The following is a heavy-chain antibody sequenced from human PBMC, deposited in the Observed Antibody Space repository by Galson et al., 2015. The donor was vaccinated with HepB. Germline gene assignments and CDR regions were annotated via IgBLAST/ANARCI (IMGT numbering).Heavy chain of an antibody. CDR1: GGTFSSYA. CDR3: ARLPIGNYGGYELVWFDP. Sequence: SVKVSCKASGGTFSSYAISWVRQAPGKGLEWMGRIIPILGIANYAQKFQGRVTITADNSTSTAYMELSSLRSEDTAVYYCARLPIGNYGGYELVWFDPWGQGTLVTVSS. CDR2: IIPILGIA. J-gene: IGHJ5*02. D-gene: IGHD4-17*01. V-gene: IGHV1-69*04.